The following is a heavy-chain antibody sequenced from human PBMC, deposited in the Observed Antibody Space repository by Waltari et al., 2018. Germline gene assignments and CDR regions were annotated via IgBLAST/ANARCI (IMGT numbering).Heavy chain of an antibody. Sequence: QVQLVQSGAEVKKPGSSVKVSCKASGGTFSSYAISWVRQAPGQGLEWMGGISPILGTANYAQKFQGRVTITRDTSASTAYMELSSLRSEDTAVYDCAIVSMVQGVISPGYFDYWGQGTLVTVSS. V-gene: IGHV1-69*05. CDR3: AIVSMVQGVISPGYFDY. CDR2: ISPILGTA. J-gene: IGHJ4*02. D-gene: IGHD3-10*01. CDR1: GGTFSSYA.